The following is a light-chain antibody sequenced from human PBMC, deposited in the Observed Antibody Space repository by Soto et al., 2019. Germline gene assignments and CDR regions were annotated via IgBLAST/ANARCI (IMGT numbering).Light chain of an antibody. J-gene: IGLJ2*01. CDR1: SSDIGDYKY. CDR2: NVS. Sequence: QSALTQPASVSRSPGQSITISCTGTSSDIGDYKYVSWYQQHPGKAPKLMIYNVSSRPSGVSSRFSGSKSGNTASLTISGLQAEDEADYYCSTSSNTLNVVFGGGTKVTVL. V-gene: IGLV2-14*03. CDR3: STSSNTLNVV.